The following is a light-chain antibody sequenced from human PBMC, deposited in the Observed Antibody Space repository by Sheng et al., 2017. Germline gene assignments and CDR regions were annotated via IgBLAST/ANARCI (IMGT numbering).Light chain of an antibody. CDR2: AAS. CDR1: QGISSY. V-gene: IGKV1-8*01. CDR3: QQYYSYPRT. Sequence: AIRMTQSPSSFSASTGDRVTITCRASQGISSYLAWYQQKPGKAPKLLIYAASTLQSGVPSRFSGSGSGTDFTLTISCLQSEDFATYYCQQYYSYPRTFAKGPKVE. J-gene: IGKJ1*01.